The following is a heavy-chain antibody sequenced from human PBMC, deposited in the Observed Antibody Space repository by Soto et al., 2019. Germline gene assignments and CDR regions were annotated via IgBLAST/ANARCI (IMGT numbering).Heavy chain of an antibody. CDR3: AGIAVRRSFDY. J-gene: IGHJ4*02. D-gene: IGHD6-6*01. CDR1: GFIVSSNY. Sequence: ESGGGLIQPGGSLRLSCAASGFIVSSNYMSWVRQAPGKGLEWVSVIYTGGSTYYADSVKGRFIISRDNSKNMLYLQMNSLRAEDTAVYYCAGIAVRRSFDYWGQGTLVTVSS. CDR2: IYTGGST. V-gene: IGHV3-53*01.